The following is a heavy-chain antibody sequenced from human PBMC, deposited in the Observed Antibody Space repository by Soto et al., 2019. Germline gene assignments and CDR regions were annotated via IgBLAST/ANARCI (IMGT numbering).Heavy chain of an antibody. D-gene: IGHD3-3*01. V-gene: IGHV1-18*01. CDR2: ISGYNRDT. J-gene: IGHJ6*02. CDR1: GYSFTSYG. CDR3: ARDRVTIFDRDDMDV. Sequence: EASVKVSCKASGYSFTSYGLSWVRQAPGQGLEWVGWISGYNRDTKYGQKFQGRVIMTPDTATSTAYMELRSLRSDDTAVYYCARDRVTIFDRDDMDVWGQGTTVTVSS.